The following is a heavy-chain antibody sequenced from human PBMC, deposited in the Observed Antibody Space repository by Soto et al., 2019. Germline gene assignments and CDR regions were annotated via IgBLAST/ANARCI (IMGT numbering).Heavy chain of an antibody. J-gene: IGHJ6*02. CDR1: GFTFRNYG. D-gene: IGHD2-15*01. CDR2: ISGSGGST. CDR3: AEDGEVRGYCSGVSCYGLDV. V-gene: IGHV3-23*01. Sequence: EVQLLESGGGLVQPGGSLRLSCVVSGFTFRNYGMTWVRQTPGKGLEWVSGISGSGGSTYYVDSVKGRFTISRDNSRNTLYLQMNSLRAEDTAVYYCAEDGEVRGYCSGVSCYGLDVWGQGTTVTVS.